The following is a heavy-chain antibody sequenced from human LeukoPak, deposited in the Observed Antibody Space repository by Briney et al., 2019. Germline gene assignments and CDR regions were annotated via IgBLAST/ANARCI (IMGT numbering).Heavy chain of an antibody. CDR2: ISGSSDSM. CDR3: AKISYYYDSSGYYLDYFDS. J-gene: IGHJ4*02. V-gene: IGHV3-23*01. Sequence: GGSLRLSCAASGFTFSSYGMSWVRQAPGKGLEWVSAISGSSDSMYYADSVKGRFTISRDNSKNTLYLQMNGLRAEDTAVYYCAKISYYYDSSGYYLDYFDSWGQGTLVTVSS. CDR1: GFTFSSYG. D-gene: IGHD3-22*01.